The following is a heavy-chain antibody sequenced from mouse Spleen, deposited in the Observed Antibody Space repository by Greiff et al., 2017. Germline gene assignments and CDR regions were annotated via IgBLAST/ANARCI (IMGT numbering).Heavy chain of an antibody. V-gene: IGHV1-50*01. CDR1: GYTFTSYW. Sequence: VQGVESGPELVKPGASVKLSCKASGYTFTSYWMQWVKQRPGQGLEWIGEIDPSDSYTNYNQKFKGKATLTVDTSSSTAYMQLSSLTSEDSAVYYCARSSSTMNTTMDYWYFDVWGAGTTVTVSS. D-gene: IGHD2-4*01. CDR2: IDPSDSYT. J-gene: IGHJ1*01. CDR3: ARSSSTMNTTMDYWYFDV.